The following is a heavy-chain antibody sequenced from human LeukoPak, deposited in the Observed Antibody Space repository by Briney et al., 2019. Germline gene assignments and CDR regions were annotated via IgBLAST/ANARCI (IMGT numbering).Heavy chain of an antibody. V-gene: IGHV1-69*05. Sequence: SVKVSCKASGGTFSSYAISWVPQAPGQGLEWMGRIIPIFGTANYAQKFQGRVTITTDESTSTAYMELSSLRSEDTAVYYCARGTSGTRSLFYWGQGTLVTVSS. CDR3: ARGTSGTRSLFY. CDR2: IIPIFGTA. J-gene: IGHJ4*02. CDR1: GGTFSSYA. D-gene: IGHD1-7*01.